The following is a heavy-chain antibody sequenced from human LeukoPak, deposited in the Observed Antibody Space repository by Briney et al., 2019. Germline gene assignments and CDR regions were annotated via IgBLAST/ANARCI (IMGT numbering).Heavy chain of an antibody. D-gene: IGHD6-19*01. J-gene: IGHJ3*02. Sequence: GGSLRLSCAGSGFIFGGYTMNWVRQAPGKGLEWLAYISPSGGNIFYADSVKGRFTISRYNAKNSVYLQMNNLTTVDSALYYCASRRSGWPNDAFDIWGQGTMVTVSS. CDR1: GFIFGGYT. CDR3: ASRRSGWPNDAFDI. CDR2: ISPSGGNI. V-gene: IGHV3-48*01.